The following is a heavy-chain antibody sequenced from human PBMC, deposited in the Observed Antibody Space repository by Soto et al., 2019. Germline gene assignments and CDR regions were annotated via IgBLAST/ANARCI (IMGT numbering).Heavy chain of an antibody. CDR3: ARDSYCSSTSCYTFRTTPAGTQRRVYYYYGMDV. CDR2: INPNSGGT. V-gene: IGHV1-2*04. J-gene: IGHJ6*02. CDR1: GYTFTGYY. D-gene: IGHD2-2*02. Sequence: ASVKVSCKASGYTFTGYYMHWVRQAPGQGLEWMGWINPNSGGTNYAQKFQGWVTMTRDTSISTAYMELSRLRSDDTAVYYCARDSYCSSTSCYTFRTTPAGTQRRVYYYYGMDVWGQGTTVTVSS.